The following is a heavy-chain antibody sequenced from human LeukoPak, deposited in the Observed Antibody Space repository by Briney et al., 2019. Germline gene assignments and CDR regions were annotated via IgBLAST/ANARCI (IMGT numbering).Heavy chain of an antibody. CDR2: INGDGGST. D-gene: IGHD5-24*01. Sequence: GGSLRLSCAASGFSFDDYAMHWVRQAPGKGLEWVSLINGDGGSTYYAHSVEGRSTISRDNSKYSLYLQMNSLRTEDSAFYYCARDPTPPPLYGSLDFWGQGTLVTVSS. J-gene: IGHJ4*02. CDR3: ARDPTPPPLYGSLDF. V-gene: IGHV3-43*02. CDR1: GFSFDDYA.